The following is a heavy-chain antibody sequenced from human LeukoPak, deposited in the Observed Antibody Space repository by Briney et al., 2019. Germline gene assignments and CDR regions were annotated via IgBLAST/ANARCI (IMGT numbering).Heavy chain of an antibody. J-gene: IGHJ4*02. D-gene: IGHD6-13*01. CDR1: GGSISSYY. CDR2: IYYSGST. V-gene: IGHV4-59*08. CDR3: ARGRGIAARIFDY. Sequence: PSETLSLTCTVSGGSISSYYWSWIRQPPGKGLEWIGYIYYSGSTNYNPSLKSRVTISVDTSKNQFSLKLSSVTAADTAVYYCARGRGIAARIFDYWGQGTLVTVSS.